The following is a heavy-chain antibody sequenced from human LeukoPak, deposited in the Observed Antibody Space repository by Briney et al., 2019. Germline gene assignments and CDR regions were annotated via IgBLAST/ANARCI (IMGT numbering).Heavy chain of an antibody. D-gene: IGHD3-10*01. J-gene: IGHJ4*02. CDR1: GYTFTSYY. V-gene: IGHV1-8*02. CDR3: ARGGFILPMND. Sequence: ASVKVSCKASGYTFTSYYMHWVRQATGQGLEWMGWMNPNSGNTGYAQKFQGRVTMTRNTSISTAYMELSSLRSEDTAVYYCARGGFILPMNDWGQGTLVTVSS. CDR2: MNPNSGNT.